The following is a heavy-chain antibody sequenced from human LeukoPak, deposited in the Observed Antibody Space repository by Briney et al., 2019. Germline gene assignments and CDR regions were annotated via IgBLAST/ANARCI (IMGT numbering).Heavy chain of an antibody. D-gene: IGHD3-16*01. Sequence: PGGSLRLSCAASGFTFSSYAMHWVRQAPGKGLEYVSAISSKGGTFYANSVKGRFTISRDNSKNTLYLQMGSLRAEDMAVYYCARDRLGGGLEAFDIWGQGTMVTVSS. J-gene: IGHJ3*02. CDR1: GFTFSSYA. CDR2: ISSKGGT. V-gene: IGHV3-64*01. CDR3: ARDRLGGGLEAFDI.